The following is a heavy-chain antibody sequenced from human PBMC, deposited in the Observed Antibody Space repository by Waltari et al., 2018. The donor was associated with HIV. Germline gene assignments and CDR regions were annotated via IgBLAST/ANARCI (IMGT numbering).Heavy chain of an antibody. Sequence: QVQLQQWGAGLLKPSETPSLTCAGYGASLSGYYWTWIRQPPGKGLEWIGEINHRGSTNYNPSLKSRVTISVDTSKNQFSLKLSSVTAADRAVYYCARGSIVLVPAATNYFDYWGQGTLVTVSS. CDR3: ARGSIVLVPAATNYFDY. V-gene: IGHV4-34*01. CDR1: GASLSGYY. CDR2: INHRGST. J-gene: IGHJ4*02. D-gene: IGHD2-2*01.